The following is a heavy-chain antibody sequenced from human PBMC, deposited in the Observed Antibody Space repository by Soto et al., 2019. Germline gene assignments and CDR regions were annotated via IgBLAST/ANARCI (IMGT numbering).Heavy chain of an antibody. J-gene: IGHJ3*02. CDR3: AKDSKYSSGPDAFDI. CDR1: GFTFSSYG. D-gene: IGHD6-19*01. CDR2: ISYDGSNK. V-gene: IGHV3-30*18. Sequence: GSLRLSCAASGFTFSSYGMHWVRQAPGKGLEWVAVISYDGSNKYYADSVKGRFTISRDNSKNTLYLQMNSLRAEDTAVYYCAKDSKYSSGPDAFDIWGQGTMVTVSS.